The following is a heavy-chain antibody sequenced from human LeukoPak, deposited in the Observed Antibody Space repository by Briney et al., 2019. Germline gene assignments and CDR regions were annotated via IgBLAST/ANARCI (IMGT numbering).Heavy chain of an antibody. J-gene: IGHJ5*02. CDR1: GYTFTSYY. D-gene: IGHD6-19*01. Sequence: GASVKVSCKASGYTFTSYYIHWVRQPPGEGLEWMGIINPSGGSTSYAQKFQGRVTMTRDMSTSTVYMELSSLRSEDTAVYYCGRGAVAGTGSWFDPWGQGTLVTVSS. CDR3: GRGAVAGTGSWFDP. V-gene: IGHV1-46*01. CDR2: INPSGGST.